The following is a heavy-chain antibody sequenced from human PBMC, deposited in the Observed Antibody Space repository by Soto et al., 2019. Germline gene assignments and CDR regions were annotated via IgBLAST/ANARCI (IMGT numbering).Heavy chain of an antibody. CDR2: ISAGGRSI. J-gene: IGHJ3*02. CDR1: GFSFTSYT. V-gene: IGHV3-21*01. Sequence: SLRLSCAASGFSFTSYTMNWVRQAQGKGLEWVASISAGGRSIYYADSLKGRSTVSRDNAKSSLYLQMNSLRAEDTAVYYCARSTPGNTFDIWGQGTMVTVSS. D-gene: IGHD3-10*01. CDR3: ARSTPGNTFDI.